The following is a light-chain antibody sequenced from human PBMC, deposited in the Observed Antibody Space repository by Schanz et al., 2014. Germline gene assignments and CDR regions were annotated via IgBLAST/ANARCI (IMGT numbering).Light chain of an antibody. CDR3: QQRNNWLT. CDR2: GAS. Sequence: EIVLTQSPGTLSLSPGERATLSCRASQTVSSSYLAWYQQKPGQASRLLIYGASSRASGIPDRFSGSGSGTDFTLTISRLEPEDFAVYYCQQRNNWLTFGGGTKVEIK. J-gene: IGKJ4*01. CDR1: QTVSSSY. V-gene: IGKV3D-20*02.